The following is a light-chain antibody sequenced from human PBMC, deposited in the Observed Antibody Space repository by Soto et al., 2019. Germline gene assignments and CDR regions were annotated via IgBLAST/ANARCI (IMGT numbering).Light chain of an antibody. J-gene: IGKJ1*01. CDR1: QSVFYTSRNKSS. CDR2: KIS. CDR3: MQATLFPL. V-gene: IGKV2-24*01. Sequence: DIVMTQSPDSLAVSLGERATINCKSSQSVFYTSRNKSSLAWYRQVPGQPPRLLIYKISNRFSGVPDRFSGSGAGTDFTLKISRVEAEDVGIYFCMQATLFPLFGQGTKVDIK.